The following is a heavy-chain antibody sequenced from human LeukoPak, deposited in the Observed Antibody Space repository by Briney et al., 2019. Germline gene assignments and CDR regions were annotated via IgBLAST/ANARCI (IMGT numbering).Heavy chain of an antibody. CDR2: ISAYNGNT. CDR3: ARDLLEYYGSGSPFDY. Sequence: ASVKVSCKASGYTFTSYGISWVRQAPGQGLEWMGWISAYNGNTNYAQKLQGRVTMTTDTSTSTAYMELRSLRSDDTAVYYCARDLLEYYGSGSPFDYWGQATLVTVSS. J-gene: IGHJ4*02. D-gene: IGHD3-10*01. CDR1: GYTFTSYG. V-gene: IGHV1-18*01.